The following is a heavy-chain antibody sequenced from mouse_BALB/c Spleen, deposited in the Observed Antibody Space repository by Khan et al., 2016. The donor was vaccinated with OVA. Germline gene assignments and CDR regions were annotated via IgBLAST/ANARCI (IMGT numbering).Heavy chain of an antibody. J-gene: IGHJ2*01. CDR1: GFSLTSYG. V-gene: IGHV2-5-1*01. D-gene: IGHD2-5*01. CDR3: AKSYSKKDYYFDY. CDR2: IWRGGST. Sequence: QVQLKESGPSLVQPSQSLSITCTVSGFSLTSYGVHWVRQSPGKGLEWLGVIWRGGSTDYNAAFMSRLSITKDNSKSQVFFKMNSLQADDTAIYYCAKSYSKKDYYFDYWGQGTTLTVSS.